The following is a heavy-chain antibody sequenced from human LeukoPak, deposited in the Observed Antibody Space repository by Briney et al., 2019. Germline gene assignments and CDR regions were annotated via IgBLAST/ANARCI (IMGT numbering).Heavy chain of an antibody. D-gene: IGHD3-9*01. J-gene: IGHJ3*02. V-gene: IGHV3-64D*06. CDR2: ITSNGGST. CDR1: GFTFSSYA. CDR3: QTGYRSDAFDI. Sequence: PGGSLRLSCSAPGFTFSSYAMNWVRQAPGKGLEYVSAITSNGGSTYYADSVEGRFTISRDNSKNTLYLQMSSLRAEDTAVYYCQTGYRSDAFDIWGQGTMVTVSS.